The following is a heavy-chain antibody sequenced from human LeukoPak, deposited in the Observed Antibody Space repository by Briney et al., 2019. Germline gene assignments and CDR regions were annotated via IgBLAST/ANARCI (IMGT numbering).Heavy chain of an antibody. J-gene: IGHJ4*02. CDR3: ARGGYDYVWGSYRYALDY. Sequence: PGGSLRLSCAASGFTFSSYAMHWVRQAPGKGLEWVAAISYDGSNKYYADSVKGRFTISRDNSKNTLYLQMNSLRAEDTAVYYCARGGYDYVWGSYRYALDYWGQGTLVTVSS. CDR2: ISYDGSNK. V-gene: IGHV3-30-3*01. CDR1: GFTFSSYA. D-gene: IGHD3-16*02.